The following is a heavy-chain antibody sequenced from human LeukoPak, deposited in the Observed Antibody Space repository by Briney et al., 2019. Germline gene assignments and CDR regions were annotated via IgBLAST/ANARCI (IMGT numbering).Heavy chain of an antibody. CDR2: INHSGST. D-gene: IGHD2-15*01. CDR3: ASGPQTGYCSGGSCQRKRFFDY. V-gene: IGHV4-34*01. CDR1: GGSFSGYY. J-gene: IGHJ4*02. Sequence: SETLSLTCAVYGGSFSGYYWSWIRQPPGKGLEWIGEINHSGSTNYNPSLKSQVTISVDTSKNQFSLKLSSVTAADTAVYYCASGPQTGYCSGGSCQRKRFFDYWGQGTLVAVSS.